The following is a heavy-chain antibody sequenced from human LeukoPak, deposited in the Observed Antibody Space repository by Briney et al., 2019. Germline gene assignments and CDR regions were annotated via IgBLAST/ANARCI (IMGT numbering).Heavy chain of an antibody. CDR1: GFTFSSYG. Sequence: PGRSLRLSCAASGFTFSSYGMHWVRQAPGKGLEWVAVISYDGSNKYYADSVKGRFTISRDNSKNTLYLQMNSLRAGDTAVYYCAKELARNGGWPAFDIWGQGTMVTVSS. J-gene: IGHJ3*02. V-gene: IGHV3-30*18. CDR2: ISYDGSNK. D-gene: IGHD1-14*01. CDR3: AKELARNGGWPAFDI.